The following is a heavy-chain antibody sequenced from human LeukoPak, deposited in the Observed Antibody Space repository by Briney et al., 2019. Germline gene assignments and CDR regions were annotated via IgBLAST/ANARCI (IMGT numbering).Heavy chain of an antibody. CDR1: GVTLSSYA. CDR2: ISSSGSGGNT. J-gene: IGHJ5*02. Sequence: GGSLRLSCAASGVTLSSYAMSWARQAPGKGLEWVSGISSSGSGGNTYYADSVKGRFTISRDNSKNMLSLQMNTLRAEDTAIYYCAKGYTFGPNWFDPWGQGTLVTVSS. CDR3: AKGYTFGPNWFDP. D-gene: IGHD5-18*01. V-gene: IGHV3-23*01.